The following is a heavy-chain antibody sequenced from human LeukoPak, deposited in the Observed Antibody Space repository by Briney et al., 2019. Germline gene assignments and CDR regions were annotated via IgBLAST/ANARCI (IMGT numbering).Heavy chain of an antibody. CDR3: AKSDGTSYYYYGMDV. Sequence: GRSLRLSCAASGFTFSSYAMSWVRQAPGKGLEWVSAISGSGGSTYYADSVKGRFTISRDNSKNTLYLQMNSLRAEDTAVYYCAKSDGTSYYYYGMDVWGQGTTVTVSS. CDR1: GFTFSSYA. J-gene: IGHJ6*02. D-gene: IGHD1-1*01. CDR2: ISGSGGST. V-gene: IGHV3-23*01.